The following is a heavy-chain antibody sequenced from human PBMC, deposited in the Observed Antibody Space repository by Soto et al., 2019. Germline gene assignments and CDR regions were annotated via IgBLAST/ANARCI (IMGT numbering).Heavy chain of an antibody. CDR1: GFTFSSYS. CDR2: ISSSSYI. Sequence: GGSLRLSCAASGFTFSSYSMNWVRQAPGKGLEWVSSISSSSYIYYADSVKGRFTISRDNAKNSLYLQMNSLRAEDTAVYYCASDIAAAGLNWFDPWGQGTLVTVSS. D-gene: IGHD6-13*01. CDR3: ASDIAAAGLNWFDP. V-gene: IGHV3-21*01. J-gene: IGHJ5*02.